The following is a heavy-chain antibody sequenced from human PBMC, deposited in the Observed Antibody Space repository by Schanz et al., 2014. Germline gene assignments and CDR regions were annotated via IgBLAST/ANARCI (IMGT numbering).Heavy chain of an antibody. CDR2: MYINSGST. CDR3: ARDGGRDGYNLAFDV. Sequence: EVQLVESGGGLIQPGGSLRLSCAVSGFTVNTNYMSWVRQAPGKGLEWISSMYINSGSTQYADSVKGRFIISRDNSKNMLYLQMNSLRGEDTAVYFCARDGGRDGYNLAFDVWGQGTLVTVSS. D-gene: IGHD5-12*01. J-gene: IGHJ3*01. V-gene: IGHV3-53*01. CDR1: GFTVNTNY.